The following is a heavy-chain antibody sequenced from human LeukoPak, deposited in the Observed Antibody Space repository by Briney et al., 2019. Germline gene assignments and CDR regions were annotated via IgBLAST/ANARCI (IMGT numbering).Heavy chain of an antibody. V-gene: IGHV1-2*04. CDR2: INPNSGGT. J-gene: IGHJ6*02. CDR3: ARRIGYCSGGSCLYGMDV. D-gene: IGHD2-15*01. CDR1: GYTFTGYY. Sequence: ASVKVSCTASGYTFTGYYMHWVRQAPGQGLEWMGWINPNSGGTNYAQKFQGWVTMTRDTSISTAYMELSRLRSDDTAVYYCARRIGYCSGGSCLYGMDVWGRGTTVTVSS.